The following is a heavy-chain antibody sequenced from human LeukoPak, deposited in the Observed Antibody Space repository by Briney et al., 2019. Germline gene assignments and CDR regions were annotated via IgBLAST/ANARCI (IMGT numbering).Heavy chain of an antibody. CDR1: GYTFTGYY. Sequence: ASVKVSCTASGYTFTGYYMHWVRPAPGQGLEWMGWINPNSGGTNYAQKFQGRVTMTRDTSISTAYMELSRLRSDDTAVYYCARMAAAGPYNWFDPWGQGTLVTVSS. D-gene: IGHD6-13*01. V-gene: IGHV1-2*02. J-gene: IGHJ5*02. CDR3: ARMAAAGPYNWFDP. CDR2: INPNSGGT.